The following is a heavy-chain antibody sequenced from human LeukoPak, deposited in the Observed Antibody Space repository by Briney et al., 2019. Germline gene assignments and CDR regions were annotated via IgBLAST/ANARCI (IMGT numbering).Heavy chain of an antibody. Sequence: GESLKISCKGSGYSFTSYWMHWVRQAPGKELVWVARIRGDGRATTYADSVKGRFTISRDNARNSQFLQMNSLRAEDTAVYYCASGGGWVFFNWGQGTLVTVSS. D-gene: IGHD6-19*01. V-gene: IGHV3-74*03. CDR1: GYSFTSYW. J-gene: IGHJ4*02. CDR3: ASGGGWVFFN. CDR2: IRGDGRAT.